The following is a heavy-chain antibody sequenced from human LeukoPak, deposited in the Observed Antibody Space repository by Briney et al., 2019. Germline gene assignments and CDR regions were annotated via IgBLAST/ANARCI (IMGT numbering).Heavy chain of an antibody. CDR1: GFTFSSYA. CDR3: ARDRVVVVPAAVYYYGMDV. CDR2: ISYDGSNK. Sequence: GGSLRLSCAASGFTFSSYAMHWVRQAPGKGLEWVAVISYDGSNKYHADSVKGRFTISRDNSKNTLYLQMNSLRAEDTAVYYCARDRVVVVPAAVYYYGMDVWGQGTTVTVSS. V-gene: IGHV3-30-3*01. J-gene: IGHJ6*02. D-gene: IGHD2-2*01.